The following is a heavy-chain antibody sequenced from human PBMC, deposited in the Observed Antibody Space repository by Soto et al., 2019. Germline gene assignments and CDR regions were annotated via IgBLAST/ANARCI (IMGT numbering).Heavy chain of an antibody. Sequence: QVQLQQWGAGLLKPSETLSLTCAVYGGSFSGYYWSWIRQPPGKGLEWIGEINHSGSTNYNPSLKSRVTISVDTSKNQFSLKLSSVTAADTAVYYCARDTGSGWYVWWGQGTLVTVSS. CDR2: INHSGST. CDR3: ARDTGSGWYVW. V-gene: IGHV4-34*01. J-gene: IGHJ4*02. D-gene: IGHD6-19*01. CDR1: GGSFSGYY.